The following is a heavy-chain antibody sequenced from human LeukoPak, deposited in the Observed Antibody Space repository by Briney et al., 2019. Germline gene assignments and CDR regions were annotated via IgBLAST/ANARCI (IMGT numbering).Heavy chain of an antibody. CDR2: NYYSGST. CDR3: VSRDYDRSGYDY. J-gene: IGHJ4*02. V-gene: IGHV4-31*03. D-gene: IGHD3-22*01. CDR1: GGSISSGGYY. Sequence: SQTLSLTCTVSGGSISSGGYYWIWIRQHPGKGLEWLGYNYYSGSTYYDPSLKSRVTISVDTSKNQLSLKLRSVAAADTAVYYCVSRDYDRSGYDYWGRGTLVTVSS.